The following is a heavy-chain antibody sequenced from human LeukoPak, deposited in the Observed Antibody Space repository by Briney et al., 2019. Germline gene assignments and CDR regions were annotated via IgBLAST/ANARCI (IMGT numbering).Heavy chain of an antibody. Sequence: GRSLRLSCAASGFTFSSYGMHWVRQAPGKGLEWVAVISYDGSNKYYADSVKGRFTISRDNSKNTLYLQMNSLRAEDTAVYYCARDLGDIVVVPAALVNAFDIWGQGTMVTVSS. J-gene: IGHJ3*02. CDR2: ISYDGSNK. CDR3: ARDLGDIVVVPAALVNAFDI. V-gene: IGHV3-30*03. D-gene: IGHD2-2*01. CDR1: GFTFSSYG.